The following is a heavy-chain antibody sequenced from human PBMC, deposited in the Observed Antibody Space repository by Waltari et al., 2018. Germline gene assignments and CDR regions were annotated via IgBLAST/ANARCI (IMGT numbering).Heavy chain of an antibody. J-gene: IGHJ6*02. V-gene: IGHV4-61*02. CDR3: ARARYGGNSHYYYYYGMDV. CDR2: IYTGGST. Sequence: QVQLQESGPGLVKPSQTLSLTCTVSGGSISSGSYYWSWIRQPAGKGLEWIGRIYTGGSTNYNPALKSLVTISVDTAKNQFSLKLSSVTAADTAVYYCARARYGGNSHYYYYYGMDVWGQGTTVTVSS. D-gene: IGHD2-21*02. CDR1: GGSISSGSYY.